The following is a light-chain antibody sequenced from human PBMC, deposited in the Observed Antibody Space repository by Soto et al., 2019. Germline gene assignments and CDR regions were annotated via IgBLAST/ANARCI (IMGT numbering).Light chain of an antibody. V-gene: IGKV3-11*01. CDR3: QQRSNWPTT. Sequence: EIVLTQSPATLSLSPGERAIVSCRASQSVSSYLAWYQQKPGQAPRLLIYDASNRATGIPARFSGSGSGTDFTLTISSLEPEDFAVYYCQQRSNWPTTFGQGTKVDIK. CDR1: QSVSSY. J-gene: IGKJ1*01. CDR2: DAS.